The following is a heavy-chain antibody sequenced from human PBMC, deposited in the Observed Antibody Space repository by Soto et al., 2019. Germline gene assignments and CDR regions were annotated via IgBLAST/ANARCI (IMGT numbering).Heavy chain of an antibody. J-gene: IGHJ4*02. Sequence: ASVKVSCKASGYTFTSYEINWVRQATGQGLEGMGWMNPNSGNTGYAQKFQGRVTMTRNTSISTAYMELSSLRSEDTAVYYCARDPTTRYYYDSSGYRYFDYWGQGTLVTVSS. CDR2: MNPNSGNT. D-gene: IGHD3-22*01. CDR1: GYTFTSYE. CDR3: ARDPTTRYYYDSSGYRYFDY. V-gene: IGHV1-8*01.